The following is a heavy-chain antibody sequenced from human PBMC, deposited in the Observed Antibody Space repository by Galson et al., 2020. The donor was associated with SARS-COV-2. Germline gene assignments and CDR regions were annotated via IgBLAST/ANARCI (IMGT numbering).Heavy chain of an antibody. Sequence: SETLSLTCTVSGGSISSGGYYWTWIRQHPGKGLEWIGYIYNSGSTYYNPSLRSRVSISLDTSKNQFSLKLSSVTAADTAVYYCARGRRGDFYYWGQGTLVTVSS. CDR2: IYNSGST. J-gene: IGHJ4*02. CDR3: ARGRRGDFYY. CDR1: GGSISSGGYY. V-gene: IGHV4-31*03.